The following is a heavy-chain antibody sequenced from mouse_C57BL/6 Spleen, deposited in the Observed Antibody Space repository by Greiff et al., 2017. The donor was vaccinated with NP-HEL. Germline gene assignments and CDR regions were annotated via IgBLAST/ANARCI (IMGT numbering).Heavy chain of an antibody. CDR1: GYTFTSYW. J-gene: IGHJ3*01. V-gene: IGHV1-69*01. CDR3: ARRDYYGSPAY. D-gene: IGHD1-1*01. Sequence: QVQLQQPGAELVMPGASVKLSCKASGYTFTSYWMHWVKQRPGQGLEWIGEIDPSDSYTNYIQKFKGKSTLTVDKSSSTAYLQLSSLTSEDAAVYYCARRDYYGSPAYWGQGTLVTVSA. CDR2: IDPSDSYT.